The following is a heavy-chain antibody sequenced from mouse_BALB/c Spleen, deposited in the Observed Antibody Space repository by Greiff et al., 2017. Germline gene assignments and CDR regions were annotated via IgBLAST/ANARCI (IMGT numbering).Heavy chain of an antibody. V-gene: IGHV1S137*01. Sequence: QVQLKQSGAELVRPGVSVKISCKGSGYTFTDYAMHWVKQSHAKSLEWIGVISTYYGDASYNQKFKGKATMTVDKSSSTAYMELARLTSEDSAIYYCARSTTGYAMDYWGQGTSVTVSS. CDR3: ARSTTGYAMDY. J-gene: IGHJ4*01. CDR2: ISTYYGDA. D-gene: IGHD1-1*01. CDR1: GYTFTDYA.